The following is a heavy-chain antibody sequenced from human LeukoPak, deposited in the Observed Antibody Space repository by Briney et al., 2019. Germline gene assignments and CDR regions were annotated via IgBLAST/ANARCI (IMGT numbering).Heavy chain of an antibody. J-gene: IGHJ3*02. CDR3: ARDHIAVAGNAAFDI. V-gene: IGHV1-18*01. D-gene: IGHD6-19*01. CDR2: ISAYNGNT. Sequence: GASVKVSCKASGYTFISYGISWVRQAPGQGLEWMGWISAYNGNTNYAQKLQGRVTMTTDTSTSTAYMELRSLRSDDTAVYYCARDHIAVAGNAAFDIWGQGTMVTVSS. CDR1: GYTFISYG.